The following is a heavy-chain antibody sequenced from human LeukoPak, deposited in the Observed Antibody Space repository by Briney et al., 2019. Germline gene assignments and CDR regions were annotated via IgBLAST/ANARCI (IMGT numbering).Heavy chain of an antibody. CDR2: IYYSGST. D-gene: IGHD1-26*01. V-gene: IGHV4-39*01. J-gene: IGHJ5*02. Sequence: PSETLSLTCTVSGGSISGSSYYWGWIRQPPGKGLEWIGSIYYSGSTYYNPSLKSRVTISVDTSKNQFSLKLSSVTAADTAVYYCARGRVGATTTWFDPWGQGTLVTVSS. CDR1: GGSISGSSYY. CDR3: ARGRVGATTTWFDP.